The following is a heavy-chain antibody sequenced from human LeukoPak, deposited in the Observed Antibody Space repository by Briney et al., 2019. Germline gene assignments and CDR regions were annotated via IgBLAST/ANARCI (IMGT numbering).Heavy chain of an antibody. D-gene: IGHD2-21*02. CDR1: GFTFSSYS. CDR2: ISSSSSYI. J-gene: IGHJ4*02. Sequence: GGSLRLSCAASGFTFSSYSMNWVRQAPGKGLEWVSSISSSSSYIYYADSVKGRFTISRDNAKNSLYLQMNSLRAEDTAVYYCARVYCGGDCYFGTVGYWGQGTLVTVSS. CDR3: ARVYCGGDCYFGTVGY. V-gene: IGHV3-21*01.